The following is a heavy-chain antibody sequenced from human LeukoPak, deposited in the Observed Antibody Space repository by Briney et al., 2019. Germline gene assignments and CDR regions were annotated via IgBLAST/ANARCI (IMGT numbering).Heavy chain of an antibody. CDR2: MNPNSGNT. J-gene: IGHJ6*02. Sequence: ASVKVSCKASGYTFTSYGISWVRQATGQGPEWMGWMNPNSGNTAYAQKFQARVTMTRNTSISTAYMELSSLRSEDTAVYYCARSYYDSSGDFYYYNGMDVWGQGTTVTVSS. V-gene: IGHV1-8*02. CDR1: GYTFTSYG. D-gene: IGHD3-22*01. CDR3: ARSYYDSSGDFYYYNGMDV.